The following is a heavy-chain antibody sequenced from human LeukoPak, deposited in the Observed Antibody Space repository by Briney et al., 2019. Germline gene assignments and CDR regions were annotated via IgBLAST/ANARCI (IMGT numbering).Heavy chain of an antibody. V-gene: IGHV1-2*02. D-gene: IGHD3-22*01. J-gene: IGHJ3*02. CDR3: ARGFRKYYDSSGYYPEAFDI. CDR2: INPNTGGT. Sequence: GASVKVSCGASGYTFTGYSVHWVRQAPGQGLEWMGWINPNTGGTYSSQRFQGRLTMTRDTSTSTVYMEVSRLTSDDTAVYYCARGFRKYYDSSGYYPEAFDIWGQGTMVTVSS. CDR1: GYTFTGYS.